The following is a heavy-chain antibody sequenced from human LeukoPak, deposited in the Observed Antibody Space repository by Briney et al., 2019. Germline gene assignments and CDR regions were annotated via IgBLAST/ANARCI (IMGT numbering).Heavy chain of an antibody. V-gene: IGHV3-23*01. CDR2: ISGSGGST. CDR3: AILSGIAAADSGAFDI. J-gene: IGHJ3*02. CDR1: GFTFSSYA. Sequence: GGSLRLSCAVSGFTFSSYAMSWVRQAPGKGLEWVSAISGSGGSTYYADSVKGRFTISRDNSKNTLYLQMNSLRAEDTAVYYCAILSGIAAADSGAFDIWGQGTMVTVSS. D-gene: IGHD6-13*01.